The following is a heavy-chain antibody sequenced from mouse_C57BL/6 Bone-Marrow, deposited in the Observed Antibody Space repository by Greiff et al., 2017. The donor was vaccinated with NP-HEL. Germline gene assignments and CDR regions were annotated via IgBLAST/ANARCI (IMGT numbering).Heavy chain of an antibody. V-gene: IGHV1-81*01. CDR1: GYTFTSYG. Sequence: VQLQQSGAELARPGASVKLSCKASGYTFTSYGISWVKQRTGQGLEWIGEIYPRSGNTYYNEKFKGKATLTADKSSSKAYMELRSLTSEDSAVYFCARGPPTVVPMRYWGQGTSVTVSS. CDR2: IYPRSGNT. CDR3: ARGPPTVVPMRY. J-gene: IGHJ4*01. D-gene: IGHD1-1*01.